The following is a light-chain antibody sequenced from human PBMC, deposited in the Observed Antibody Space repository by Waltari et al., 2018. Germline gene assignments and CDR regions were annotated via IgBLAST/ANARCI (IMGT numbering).Light chain of an antibody. J-gene: IGKJ4*01. V-gene: IGKV3-20*01. CDR1: QRIGSAY. CDR3: QQYVNSPHLT. Sequence: ELVLTQSPGTLSLSPGERATLSCRTSQRIGSAYLAWYQQKPGHPPRLLIYGTSNRATGVPDRFSGSGSGTDFTLTVSRLEPGDFGIYFCQQYVNSPHLTFGGGTKVEIK. CDR2: GTS.